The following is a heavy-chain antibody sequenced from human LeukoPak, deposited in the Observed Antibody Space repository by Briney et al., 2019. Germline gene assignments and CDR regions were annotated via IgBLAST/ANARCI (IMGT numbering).Heavy chain of an antibody. Sequence: PGGSLRLSCAASGFTLSSYRMNWVRQAPGKGLEWVSYIGSSSSTIYYADSVKGRFTISSDNAKNSLYLQMNTLRDEDTAVYFCARDSGYAFDTWGQGTMVTVSS. V-gene: IGHV3-48*02. CDR3: ARDSGYAFDT. CDR1: GFTLSSYR. J-gene: IGHJ3*02. D-gene: IGHD2-15*01. CDR2: IGSSSSTI.